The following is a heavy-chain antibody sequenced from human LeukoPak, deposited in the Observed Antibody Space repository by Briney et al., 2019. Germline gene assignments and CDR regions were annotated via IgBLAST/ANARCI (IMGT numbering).Heavy chain of an antibody. CDR1: GFTFNSYG. D-gene: IGHD3-10*01. CDR3: AKEDGSYYGSGSSFDY. J-gene: IGHJ4*02. Sequence: GRSLRLSCAASGFTFNSYGMHWVRQAPGKGLEWVALISYDGREKYYADSVKGRFTISRDKSKNTLYLQMNSLRAEDTAVYYCAKEDGSYYGSGSSFDYWGQGTLVTVSS. CDR2: ISYDGREK. V-gene: IGHV3-30*18.